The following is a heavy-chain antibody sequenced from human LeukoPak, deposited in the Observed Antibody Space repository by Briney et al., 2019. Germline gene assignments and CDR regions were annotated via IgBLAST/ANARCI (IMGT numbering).Heavy chain of an antibody. CDR3: ARVYCSGGSCYGNWFDP. J-gene: IGHJ5*02. Sequence: GGSLRLSCAASGFTFSDYYMSWIRQAPGKGLEWASYISSSGSTIYYADSVKGRFTISRDNAKNSLYLQMNSLRAEDTAVYYCARVYCSGGSCYGNWFDPWGQGTLVTVSS. CDR1: GFTFSDYY. V-gene: IGHV3-11*01. D-gene: IGHD2-15*01. CDR2: ISSSGSTI.